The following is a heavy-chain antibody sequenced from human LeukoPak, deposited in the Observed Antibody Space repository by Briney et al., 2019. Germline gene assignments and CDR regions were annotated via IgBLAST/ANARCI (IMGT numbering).Heavy chain of an antibody. CDR1: GGSISSYY. D-gene: IGHD3-22*01. CDR2: IYYSGST. Sequence: SETLSLTCTVSGGSISSYYWSWIRQPPGKGLEWIGYIYYSGSTNYNPSLKSRVTISVDTSKNQFSLKLSSVTAADTAVYYCARRDRGIYYDSSGSYGHYYYMDVWGKGTTVTVSS. J-gene: IGHJ6*03. V-gene: IGHV4-59*12. CDR3: ARRDRGIYYDSSGSYGHYYYMDV.